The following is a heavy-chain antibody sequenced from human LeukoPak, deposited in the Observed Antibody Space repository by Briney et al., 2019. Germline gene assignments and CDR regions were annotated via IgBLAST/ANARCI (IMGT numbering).Heavy chain of an antibody. Sequence: GESLKISCKGSGYSFTSHWISWVRQMPGKGLEWMGRIAPSDSYTNYSPSFQGHVSISADKSISTAYLQWSSLKASDTAMYYCARHRDYSDGSCYPDYWGQGTLVTVSS. CDR3: ARHRDYSDGSCYPDY. CDR1: GYSFTSHW. D-gene: IGHD2-15*01. V-gene: IGHV5-10-1*01. J-gene: IGHJ4*02. CDR2: IAPSDSYT.